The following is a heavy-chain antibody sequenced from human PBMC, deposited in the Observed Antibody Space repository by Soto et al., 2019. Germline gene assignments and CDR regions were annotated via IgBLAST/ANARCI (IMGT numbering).Heavy chain of an antibody. CDR1: GGTFSSYA. CDR2: IIPIFGTA. J-gene: IGHJ6*02. Sequence: GASVKVSCKASGGTFSSYAISWVRQAPGQGLEWMGGIIPIFGTANYAQKFQGRVTITADESTSTAYMELSSLRSEDTAAYYCARKTREMVSGDYYYGMDVWGQGTTVTVSS. D-gene: IGHD3-10*01. CDR3: ARKTREMVSGDYYYGMDV. V-gene: IGHV1-69*13.